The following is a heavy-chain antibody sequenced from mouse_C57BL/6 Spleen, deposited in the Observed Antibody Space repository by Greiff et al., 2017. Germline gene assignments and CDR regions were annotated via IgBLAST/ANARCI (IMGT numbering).Heavy chain of an antibody. CDR2: IYPGSGNT. V-gene: IGHV1-66*01. J-gene: IGHJ1*03. CDR3: AGVEDYDAPYWYFDV. CDR1: GYSFTSYY. Sequence: QVQLQQSGPELVKPGASVKISCKASGYSFTSYYIHWVKQRPGQGLEWIGWIYPGSGNTKYNEKFKGKATLTADTSSSTAYMQLSSLTSEDSAVYYCAGVEDYDAPYWYFDVWGTGTTVTVSS. D-gene: IGHD2-4*01.